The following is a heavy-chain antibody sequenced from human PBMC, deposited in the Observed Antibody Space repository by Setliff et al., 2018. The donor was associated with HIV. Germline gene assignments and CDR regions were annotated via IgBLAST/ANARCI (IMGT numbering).Heavy chain of an antibody. Sequence: PGGSLRLSCAASGFTVSSNYMSWVRQAPGKGLEWVSVIYSGGSTYYADSVKGRFTISRDDSKNTLYLQMNSLRAEDTAVYYCAMTDSSGGLDYWGQGTLVTVSS. CDR1: GFTVSSNY. CDR2: IYSGGST. CDR3: AMTDSSGGLDY. D-gene: IGHD3-10*01. J-gene: IGHJ4*02. V-gene: IGHV3-66*01.